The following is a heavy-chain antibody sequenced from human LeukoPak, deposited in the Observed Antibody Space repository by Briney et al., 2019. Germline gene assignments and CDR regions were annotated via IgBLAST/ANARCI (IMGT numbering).Heavy chain of an antibody. CDR1: GGSFSGYY. CDR2: INHSGST. CDR3: ARGRRSNPHYGSGSYYNPLYYFDY. Sequence: PSETLSLTCAVYGGSFSGYYWSWIRQPPGKGLEWIGEINHSGSTNYNPSLKSRVTISVDTSKNQFSLKLSSVTAADTAVYYCARGRRSNPHYGSGSYYNPLYYFDYWGQGTLVTVSS. V-gene: IGHV4-34*01. J-gene: IGHJ4*02. D-gene: IGHD3-10*01.